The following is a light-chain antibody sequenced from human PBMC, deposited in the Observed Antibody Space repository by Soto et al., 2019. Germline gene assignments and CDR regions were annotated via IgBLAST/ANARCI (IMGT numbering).Light chain of an antibody. CDR2: EVN. V-gene: IGLV2-8*01. Sequence: QSALTQPPSASGSPGQSVTISCTGTSSDTGNYNYVSWYQQHPGKAPKLMIYEVNKRPSGVPDRISGSKSGNTASLTVSGIQTEDEADYYCSSYAGSDNWVFGGGTKLTVL. J-gene: IGLJ3*02. CDR1: SSDTGNYNY. CDR3: SSYAGSDNWV.